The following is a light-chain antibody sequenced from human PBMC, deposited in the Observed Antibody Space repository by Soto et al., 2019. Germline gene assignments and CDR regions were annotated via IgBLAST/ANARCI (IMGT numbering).Light chain of an antibody. Sequence: EIVMTQSPATLSVSPGERATLSCRASQSVSSNLAWYQQIPGQAPRLLLFGASTRATGIPARFSGSGSGTEFTLTISSLQSEDFAVYYCQQYNNWPGTFGQGTKVDIK. CDR2: GAS. V-gene: IGKV3-15*01. J-gene: IGKJ2*01. CDR1: QSVSSN. CDR3: QQYNNWPGT.